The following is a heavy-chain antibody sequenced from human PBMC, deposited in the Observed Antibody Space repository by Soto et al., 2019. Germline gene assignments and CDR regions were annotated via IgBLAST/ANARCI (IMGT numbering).Heavy chain of an antibody. J-gene: IGHJ5*02. V-gene: IGHV1-3*01. CDR3: VRRNVSATGIDWFDP. CDR2: INAANGDT. CDR1: GYTFTSYG. Sequence: ASVKVSCKASGYTFTSYGFHWVRQAPGQRLEWMGWINAANGDTKYSPKFQGRVTITRDTSASTAYMELSSLRSEDTAVYYCVRRNVSATGIDWFDPWGQGTLVTVSS. D-gene: IGHD6-13*01.